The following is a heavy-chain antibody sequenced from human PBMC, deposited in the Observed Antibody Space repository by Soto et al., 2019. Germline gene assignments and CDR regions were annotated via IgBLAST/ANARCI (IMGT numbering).Heavy chain of an antibody. CDR1: GGTFSSYA. CDR3: AREGSDCSGGSCYSGDPFDY. V-gene: IGHV1-69*01. J-gene: IGHJ4*02. D-gene: IGHD2-15*01. CDR2: IIPIFGTA. Sequence: QVQLVQSGAEVKKPGSSVKVSCKASGGTFSSYAISWVRQAPGQGLEWMGGIIPIFGTANYAQKFQGRVTITADESTSTAYMVLSSLRSEDTAVYYCAREGSDCSGGSCYSGDPFDYWGQGTLVTVSS.